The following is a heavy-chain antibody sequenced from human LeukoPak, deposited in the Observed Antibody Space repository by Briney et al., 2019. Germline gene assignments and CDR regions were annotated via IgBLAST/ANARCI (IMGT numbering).Heavy chain of an antibody. V-gene: IGHV3-30*18. D-gene: IGHD3-22*01. CDR3: AKDDHYDSSGHGWVFDI. CDR2: ISYGGSIG. Sequence: PGGSLRLSCAASGFTFTSYSMHWVRQAPGKGLEWVAFISYGGSIGNYADSVKGRFTISRDNSKNTVYLQINSLRPEDTALYHCAKDDHYDSSGHGWVFDIWGQGTVVTVSS. J-gene: IGHJ3*02. CDR1: GFTFTSYS.